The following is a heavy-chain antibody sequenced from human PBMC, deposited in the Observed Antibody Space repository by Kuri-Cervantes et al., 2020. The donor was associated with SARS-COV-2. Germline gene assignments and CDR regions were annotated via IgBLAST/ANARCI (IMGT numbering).Heavy chain of an antibody. J-gene: IGHJ6*02. CDR3: ARTRVDMTTFGGVPRNYYYYGMDV. D-gene: IGHD3-16*01. Sequence: ASVKVSCKASGYTFTGYYMHWVRQAPGQGLEWMGWINPNSGGTNYAQKFQGRVTMTRDTSISTAYMELSRLRSDDTAVYYCARTRVDMTTFGGVPRNYYYYGMDVWGQGTTVTVSS. CDR2: INPNSGGT. V-gene: IGHV1-2*02. CDR1: GYTFTGYY.